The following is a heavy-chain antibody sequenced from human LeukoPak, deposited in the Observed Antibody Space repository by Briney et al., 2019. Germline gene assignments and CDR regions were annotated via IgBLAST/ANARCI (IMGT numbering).Heavy chain of an antibody. J-gene: IGHJ4*02. V-gene: IGHV3-30*03. CDR3: ARESGYYSFYFDS. Sequence: QPGGSLRLSCVASGFSLSGYGMHWVRQAPGKGLEWVAVISYDGGNKYYADSVKGRFTISRDNSKNTLFLEVKSLRTEDTAVYYCARESGYYSFYFDSWGQGTLVTVSS. D-gene: IGHD3-3*01. CDR2: ISYDGGNK. CDR1: GFSLSGYG.